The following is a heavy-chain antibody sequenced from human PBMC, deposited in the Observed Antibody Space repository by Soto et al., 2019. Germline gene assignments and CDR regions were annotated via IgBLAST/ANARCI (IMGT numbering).Heavy chain of an antibody. J-gene: IGHJ4*02. Sequence: GGSLRLSCAASGFTFSSYSMNWVRQAPGKGLEWVSSISSSSSYIYYADSVKGRFTISRDNAKNSLYLQMNSLRAEDTAVYYCAREAFHSGYLGSFDFDYWGQGTLVTVSS. CDR1: GFTFSSYS. V-gene: IGHV3-21*01. D-gene: IGHD5-12*01. CDR2: ISSSSSYI. CDR3: AREAFHSGYLGSFDFDY.